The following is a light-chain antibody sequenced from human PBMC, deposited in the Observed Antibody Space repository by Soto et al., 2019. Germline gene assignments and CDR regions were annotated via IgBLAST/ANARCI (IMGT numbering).Light chain of an antibody. CDR2: DAS. CDR1: QSVSRN. J-gene: IGKJ2*02. V-gene: IGKV3-15*01. Sequence: IVMTQSPATLSVSPGERATLSCRASQSVSRNLAWYQQKPGQPPRHLIYDASTRATGVPARFGGSGSGTEFTLTISVLQSEDFAVYSCQQYGDWPPGTFGQGTKVEI. CDR3: QQYGDWPPGT.